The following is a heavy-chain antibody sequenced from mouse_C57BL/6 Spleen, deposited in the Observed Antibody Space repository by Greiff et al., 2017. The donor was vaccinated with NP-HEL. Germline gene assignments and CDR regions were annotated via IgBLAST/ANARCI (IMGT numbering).Heavy chain of an antibody. CDR3: ASHQLGRGSFAY. CDR2: IWGVGST. D-gene: IGHD4-1*02. V-gene: IGHV2-6*01. CDR1: GFSLTSYG. Sequence: VMLVESGPGLVAPSQSLSITCTVSGFSLTSYGVDWVRQSPGKGLEWLGVIWGVGSTNYNSALKSRLSISKDNSKSQVFLKMNSLQTDDTAMYYCASHQLGRGSFAYWGQGTLVTVSA. J-gene: IGHJ3*01.